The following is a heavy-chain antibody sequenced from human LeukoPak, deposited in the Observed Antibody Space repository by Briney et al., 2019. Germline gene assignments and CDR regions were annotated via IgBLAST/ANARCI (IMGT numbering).Heavy chain of an antibody. CDR2: IYNNGRT. CDR3: ARDPGSSGYWYFDL. Sequence: SQTLSLTCTVSGGSISSGSYYWSWIRQPPGKGLEWIGYIYNNGRTNYNPSLKSRGTISVDTSKNQFSLRLTSVTAADTAVYYCARDPGSSGYWYFDLWGRGTLVTVSS. J-gene: IGHJ2*01. D-gene: IGHD6-19*01. V-gene: IGHV4-61*01. CDR1: GGSISSGSYY.